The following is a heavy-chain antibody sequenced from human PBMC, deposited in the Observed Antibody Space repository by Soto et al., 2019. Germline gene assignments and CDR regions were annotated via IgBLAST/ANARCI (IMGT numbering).Heavy chain of an antibody. Sequence: GASVKVCCDTCGDGFGSCARRWVRQSPRQGLEWMGGIIPILGTPSYAQKFQGRVTITADKSTSTAYMELSSLRSEDTAVYYCARGKGMEENYYYHGLDLWAQATTVTVSS. J-gene: IGHJ6*02. CDR2: IIPILGTP. D-gene: IGHD1-1*01. V-gene: IGHV1-69*10. CDR3: ARGKGMEENYYYHGLDL. CDR1: GDGFGSCA.